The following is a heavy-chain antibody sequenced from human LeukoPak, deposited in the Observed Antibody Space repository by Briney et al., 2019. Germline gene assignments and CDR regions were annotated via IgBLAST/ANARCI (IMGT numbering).Heavy chain of an antibody. CDR2: INHSGST. Sequence: SETLSLTCAVYGGSFSGYYWSWIRQPPGKGLEWIGEINHSGSTNYNPSLKSRVTISVDTSKNQFSLKLSSVTAADTAVYYCARAGPVYGSGYNYYYYYMGVWGKGTTVTVSS. V-gene: IGHV4-34*01. J-gene: IGHJ6*03. CDR3: ARAGPVYGSGYNYYYYYMGV. CDR1: GGSFSGYY. D-gene: IGHD3-3*01.